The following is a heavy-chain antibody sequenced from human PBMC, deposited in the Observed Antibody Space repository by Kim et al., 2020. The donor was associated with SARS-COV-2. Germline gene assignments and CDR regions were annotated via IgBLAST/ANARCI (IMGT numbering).Heavy chain of an antibody. Sequence: NPSLKSRVTISVDKSNQQFSQKLKDVTAADTGVYYCARGVIRTGGDVFDVWGQGTMVTVS. V-gene: IGHV4-4*02. J-gene: IGHJ3*01. CDR3: ARGVIRTGGDVFDV. D-gene: IGHD2-21*02.